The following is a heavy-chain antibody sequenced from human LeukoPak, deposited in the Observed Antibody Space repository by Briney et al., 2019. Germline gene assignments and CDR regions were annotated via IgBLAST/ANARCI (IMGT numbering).Heavy chain of an antibody. D-gene: IGHD2-15*01. J-gene: IGHJ3*01. CDR1: GFTFSYYE. CDR2: ISSSVTTI. CDR3: ARGGYCSGGICDSYTACDV. V-gene: IGHV3-48*03. Sequence: GGSLRLSCAASGFTFSYYEMSWVRQAPGKGLEWVSYISSSVTTINYADSVKGRFTTSRDHTKYSLYLQMNRLRAEETAVYYCARGGYCSGGICDSYTACDVWGQGTMVTVFS.